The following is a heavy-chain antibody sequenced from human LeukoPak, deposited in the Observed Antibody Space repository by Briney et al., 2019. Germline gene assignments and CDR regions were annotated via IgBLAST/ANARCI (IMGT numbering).Heavy chain of an antibody. CDR2: IYDDGRT. V-gene: IGHV3-53*01. CDR3: AKPKMGLQWTVGVYFDY. CDR1: GFTVTANY. D-gene: IGHD3-3*01. J-gene: IGHJ4*02. Sequence: PGGSLRLSCEASGFTVTANYMTWVRQAPGKGLEWVSVIYDDGRTYYADSVKGRFTISRDNSKNTLYLQMNSLRAEDTAVYYCAKPKMGLQWTVGVYFDYWGQGTQVTVSS.